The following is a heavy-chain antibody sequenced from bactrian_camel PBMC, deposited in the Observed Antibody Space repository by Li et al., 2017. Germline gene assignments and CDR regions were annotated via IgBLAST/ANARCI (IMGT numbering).Heavy chain of an antibody. J-gene: IGHJ6*01. CDR3: AASRWVTWARELLVSDFHF. CDR2: LGDDGST. Sequence: VQLVESGGGSVQAGGSLRLSCAHSGYPSSRHCMGWFRQAPGKAREGVAGLGDDGSTSYAEFAEGRFTISKDSKNTFYLQMNQLKPEDTAVYYCAASRWVTWARELLVSDFHFWGQGTQVTVS. D-gene: IGHD3*01. CDR1: GYPSSRHC. V-gene: IGHV3S31*01.